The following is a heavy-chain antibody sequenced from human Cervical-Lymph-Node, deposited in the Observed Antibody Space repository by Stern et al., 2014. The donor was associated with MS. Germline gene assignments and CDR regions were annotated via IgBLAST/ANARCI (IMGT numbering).Heavy chain of an antibody. V-gene: IGHV3-74*03. CDR1: GFTFSSYW. CDR2: ISSDGSIT. CDR3: AREGAATLLAIEY. Sequence: EVQLVESGGGLVQPGGSLRLSCAASGFTFSSYWMHWVRQVPGKGLLWVSRISSDGSITSYADSVKGRFTISRDNAKNTLYLQMSSLRAEDTAVYYCAREGAATLLAIEYWGQGVLVTVSS. J-gene: IGHJ4*02. D-gene: IGHD6-25*01.